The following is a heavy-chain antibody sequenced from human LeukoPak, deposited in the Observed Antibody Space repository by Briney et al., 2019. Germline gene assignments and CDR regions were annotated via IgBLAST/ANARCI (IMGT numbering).Heavy chain of an antibody. D-gene: IGHD3-10*01. CDR3: ARDRQDYYGSGSYGNWFDP. V-gene: IGHV1-2*02. CDR2: INPNSGGT. Sequence: ASMKVSCKASGYTFTGYYMHWVRQAPGQGLEWMGWINPNSGGTNYAQKFQGRVTMTRDTSISTAYMELSRLRSDDTAVYYCARDRQDYYGSGSYGNWFDPWGQGTLVTVSS. CDR1: GYTFTGYY. J-gene: IGHJ5*02.